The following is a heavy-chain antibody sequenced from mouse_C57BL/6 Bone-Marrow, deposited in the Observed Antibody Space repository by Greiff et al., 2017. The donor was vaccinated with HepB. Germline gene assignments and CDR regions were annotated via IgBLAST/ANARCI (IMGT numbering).Heavy chain of an antibody. Sequence: VQLQQSGPGLVKPSQSLSLTCSVTGYSITSGYYWNWIRQFPGNKLEWMGYISYDGSNNYNPSLKNRISITRDTSKNQFFLKLKSVTTEDTATYYCARGGGAAHPTRGYYFDYWGQGTTLTVSS. CDR3: ARGGGAAHPTRGYYFDY. CDR2: ISYDGSN. J-gene: IGHJ2*01. V-gene: IGHV3-6*01. D-gene: IGHD3-2*02. CDR1: GYSITSGYY.